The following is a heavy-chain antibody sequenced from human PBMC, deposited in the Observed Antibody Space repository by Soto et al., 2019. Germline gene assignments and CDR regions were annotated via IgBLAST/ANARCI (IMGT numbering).Heavy chain of an antibody. Sequence: PRGSLSLSCAASGFTFSSYWMIWVRQAPGKGLEWVANIKQDGSEKYYVDSVKGRFTISRDNAKNSLYLQKKSVRAEEEAVYYSARDRCEGQCYYVIDVWGQGTTVTV. CDR3: ARDRCEGQCYYVIDV. V-gene: IGHV3-7*03. J-gene: IGHJ6*02. CDR2: IKQDGSEK. CDR1: GFTFSSYW.